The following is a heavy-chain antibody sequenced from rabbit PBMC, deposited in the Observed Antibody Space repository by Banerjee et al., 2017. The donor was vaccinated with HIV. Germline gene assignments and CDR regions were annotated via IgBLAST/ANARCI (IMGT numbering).Heavy chain of an antibody. D-gene: IGHD4-1*01. Sequence: VRQAPGKGLEWIGCIWTGSSGSTYYASWVNGRFSISRSTSLNTVTLQMTSLTAADTATYFCARDLAGVTGWNFNLWGPGTLVTVS. CDR3: ARDLAGVTGWNFNL. J-gene: IGHJ4*01. CDR2: IWTGSSGST. V-gene: IGHV1S43*01.